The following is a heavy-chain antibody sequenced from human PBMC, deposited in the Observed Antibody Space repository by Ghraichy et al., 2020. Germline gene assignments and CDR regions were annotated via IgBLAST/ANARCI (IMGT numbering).Heavy chain of an antibody. J-gene: IGHJ6*02. CDR2: IFYSGST. CDR3: ARGTQGPPPNTHYYYYYGMDV. V-gene: IGHV4-59*01. D-gene: IGHD1/OR15-1a*01. CDR1: GGSISSYY. Sequence: SETLSLTCTVSGGSISSYYWSWIRQPPGKGLEWIGYIFYSGSTSYNPSLKSRVTMSIDTSKTQFSLKLSSVTAADTAVYYCARGTQGPPPNTHYYYYYGMDVWGQGTTVTVSS.